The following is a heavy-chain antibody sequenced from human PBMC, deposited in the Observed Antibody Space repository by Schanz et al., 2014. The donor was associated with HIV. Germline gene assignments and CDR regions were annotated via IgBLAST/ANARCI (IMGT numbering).Heavy chain of an antibody. J-gene: IGHJ4*02. V-gene: IGHV3-23*01. CDR2: ISGSGIST. D-gene: IGHD3-10*01. CDR3: AKGQRGVVRGDIDC. CDR1: GFTFSNYG. Sequence: EQLLESGGGVVQPGRSLRLSCVASGFTFSNYGMSWVRQAPGKGLEWVSTISGSGISTYYADSVKGRFTISRDNSKNTLYLQMNSLRAEDTAVYYCAKGQRGVVRGDIDCWGQGTLVTVSS.